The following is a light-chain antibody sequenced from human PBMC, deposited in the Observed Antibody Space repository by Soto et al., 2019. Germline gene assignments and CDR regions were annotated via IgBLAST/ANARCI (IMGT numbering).Light chain of an antibody. V-gene: IGLV2-14*01. CDR2: EVS. CDR3: TSYEGGGKYV. CDR1: SSDVGAYNL. Sequence: QSVLTQPASVSGSPGQSVTISCTGTSSDVGAYNLVSWYQQYPGKALKLMIYEVSNRPSGVSNRFSGSKSGNTASLTISGLQAEDEADYYCCTSYEGGGKYVFGTGTKVTVL. J-gene: IGLJ1*01.